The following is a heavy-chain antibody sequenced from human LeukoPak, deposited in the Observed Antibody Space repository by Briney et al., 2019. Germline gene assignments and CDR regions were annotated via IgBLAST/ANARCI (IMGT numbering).Heavy chain of an antibody. CDR1: GYTFTSYD. CDR2: MNPNSGNT. CDR3: ARERELLAWFDP. Sequence: ASVKVSCKASGYTFTSYDINWVRQATGQGLEWMGWMNPNSGNTGYAQKFQGRVTMTRNTSISTAYMELRSLRSDDTAVYYCARERELLAWFDPWGQGTLVTVSS. J-gene: IGHJ5*02. D-gene: IGHD1-26*01. V-gene: IGHV1-8*01.